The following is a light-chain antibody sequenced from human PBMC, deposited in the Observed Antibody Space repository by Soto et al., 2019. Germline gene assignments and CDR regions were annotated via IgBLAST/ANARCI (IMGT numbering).Light chain of an antibody. J-gene: IGKJ2*02. Sequence: DIVMIQSPDSLAVSLGERATINCKSSQSVLYSSNNKNYLAWYQQKPGQPPKLLIYWASTRESGVPDRFSGSGSGTDFTLTISSLQAEDVAVYYCQQYYSTLWTFGQGTKLEIK. CDR3: QQYYSTLWT. CDR1: QSVLYSSNNKNY. V-gene: IGKV4-1*01. CDR2: WAS.